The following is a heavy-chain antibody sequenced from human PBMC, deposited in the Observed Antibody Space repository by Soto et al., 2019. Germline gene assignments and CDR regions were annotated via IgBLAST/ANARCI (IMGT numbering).Heavy chain of an antibody. V-gene: IGHV5-51*01. CDR1: GYSFTSYW. D-gene: IGHD3-3*01. Sequence: GESLKISCKGSGYSFTSYWIGWVRQMPGKGLEWMGIIYPGDSGTRYSPSFQGQVTISADKSISTAYLQWSSLKASDTAMYYCARTIFGVVISPGHDAFDIWGQGTMVTVSS. CDR2: IYPGDSGT. J-gene: IGHJ3*02. CDR3: ARTIFGVVISPGHDAFDI.